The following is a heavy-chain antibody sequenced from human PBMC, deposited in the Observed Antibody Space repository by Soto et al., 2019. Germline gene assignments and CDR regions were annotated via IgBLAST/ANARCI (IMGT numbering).Heavy chain of an antibody. J-gene: IGHJ4*02. Sequence: ASVKVSCKASGYTFTSYGISWVRQAPGQGLEWMGWISAYNGNTNYAQKLQGRVTMTTDTSTSTAYMELRSLRSDDTAVYYCARARSFGPATLPGYWGQGTLVTVSS. CDR1: GYTFTSYG. CDR2: ISAYNGNT. CDR3: ARARSFGPATLPGY. D-gene: IGHD2-2*01. V-gene: IGHV1-18*01.